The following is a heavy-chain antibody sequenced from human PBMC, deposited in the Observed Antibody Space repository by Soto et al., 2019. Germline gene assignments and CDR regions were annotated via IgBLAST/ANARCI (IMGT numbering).Heavy chain of an antibody. J-gene: IGHJ6*02. Sequence: EEQLLESGGGLEQPGGSLRLSCAASGFTFSSYAMSWVRQAPGKGLEWVSSISGSGGNTYYADSVKGRFTISRDNSKNMLYLQMNSLRAEDTAVYYCAKSAARPCYYYGLDVRGQGTTVTVSS. V-gene: IGHV3-23*01. CDR1: GFTFSSYA. CDR2: ISGSGGNT. D-gene: IGHD6-6*01. CDR3: AKSAARPCYYYGLDV.